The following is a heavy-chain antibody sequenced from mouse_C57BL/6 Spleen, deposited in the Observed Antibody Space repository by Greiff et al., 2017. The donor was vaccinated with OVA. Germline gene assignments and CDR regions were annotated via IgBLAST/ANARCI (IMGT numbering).Heavy chain of an antibody. CDR1: GYTFTDYY. D-gene: IGHD2-3*01. CDR2: INPNNGGI. J-gene: IGHJ3*01. Sequence: VQLQQSGPELVKPGASVKISCKASGYTFTDYYMTWVKQSHGKSLEWIGDINPNNGGISYNQKFKGKATLTVDKSSSTAYMELRSLTSEDSAVFDCARSRDGYYVTPFAYWGQGTLVTVSA. CDR3: ARSRDGYYVTPFAY. V-gene: IGHV1-26*01.